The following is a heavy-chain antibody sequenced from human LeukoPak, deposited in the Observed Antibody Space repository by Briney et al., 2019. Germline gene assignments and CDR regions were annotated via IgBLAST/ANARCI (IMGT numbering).Heavy chain of an antibody. CDR1: GFTFSSYA. CDR3: ARDPSIAARPSLDYYYYGMDV. Sequence: GGSLRLSCAASGFTFSSYAMSWVRQAPGKGLEWVAVIWYDGSNKYYADSVKGRFTISRDNSKNTLYLQMNSLRAEDTAVYYCARDPSIAARPSLDYYYYGMDVWGQGTTVTVSS. CDR2: IWYDGSNK. V-gene: IGHV3-33*08. J-gene: IGHJ6*02. D-gene: IGHD6-6*01.